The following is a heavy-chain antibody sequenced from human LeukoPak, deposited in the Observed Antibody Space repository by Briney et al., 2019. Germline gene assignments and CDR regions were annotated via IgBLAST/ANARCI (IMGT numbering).Heavy chain of an antibody. D-gene: IGHD6-13*01. V-gene: IGHV3-30*02. CDR1: GFTFSRYG. CDR3: AKDSSWAFDY. CDR2: IRKDGSDK. J-gene: IGHJ4*02. Sequence: GGSLRLSCGASGFTFSRYGMHWVRQAPGKGLEWVTYIRKDGSDKYYADSVKGRFTISRDSSKSMVYLQMNSLRAEDTAIYYCAKDSSWAFDYWGQGTLVSVSS.